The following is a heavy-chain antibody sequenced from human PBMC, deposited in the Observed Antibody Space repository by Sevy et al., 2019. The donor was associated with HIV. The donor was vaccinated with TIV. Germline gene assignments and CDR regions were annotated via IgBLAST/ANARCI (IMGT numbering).Heavy chain of an antibody. J-gene: IGHJ4*01. V-gene: IGHV4-34*01. CDR3: ARGYDAGPLIY. CDR2: INHSGST. D-gene: IGHD3-22*01. Sequence: SETPLTCTVYGGSFSADYWTWIRQPPGKGLEWIGEINHSGSTNYNPSLKSRVTISLDTSKNQFSLRLTSVTAADTAVFYCARGYDAGPLIYWGHGTLVTVSS. CDR1: GGSFSADY.